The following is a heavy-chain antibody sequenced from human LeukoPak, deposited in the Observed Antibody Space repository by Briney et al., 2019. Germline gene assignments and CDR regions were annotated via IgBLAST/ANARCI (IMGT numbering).Heavy chain of an antibody. CDR3: ASTTGDYYFYYMDV. J-gene: IGHJ6*03. Sequence: ASVKVSCKASGYTFSDHYIHWVRQAPGQGLEWMGWINPNSGGTNYAQKFQGRVTMTRDTSISTAYMELSRLRPDDTALYHCASTTGDYYFYYMDVWGKGTTVTVSS. V-gene: IGHV1-2*02. D-gene: IGHD4-17*01. CDR1: GYTFSDHY. CDR2: INPNSGGT.